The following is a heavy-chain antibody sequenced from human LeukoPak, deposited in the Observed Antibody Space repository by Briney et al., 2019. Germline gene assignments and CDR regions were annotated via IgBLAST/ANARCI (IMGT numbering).Heavy chain of an antibody. J-gene: IGHJ4*02. V-gene: IGHV3-15*01. D-gene: IGHD6-13*01. CDR3: TTQLAAYYFDY. CDR2: IKRKTDGRTT. Sequence: GGSLRLSCAASGFTFSNAWMHWVRQAPGKGLEWVGRIKRKTDGRTTDYAAPVKGRLTISRDDSKNTLYLQMNSLKTEDTAVYYCTTQLAAYYFDYWGQGTLVTVSS. CDR1: GFTFSNAW.